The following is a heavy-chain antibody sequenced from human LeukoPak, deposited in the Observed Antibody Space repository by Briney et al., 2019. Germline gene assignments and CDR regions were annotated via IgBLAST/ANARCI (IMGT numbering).Heavy chain of an antibody. J-gene: IGHJ4*02. CDR2: IRGSDGST. V-gene: IGHV3-23*01. CDR3: VRVMVRGTSYYFDY. CDR1: GFTFRYYA. D-gene: IGHD3-10*01. Sequence: GGSLRLSCAASGFTFRYYAMTWVRQAPGKGLEWVSAIRGSDGSTYYADTVKGRFTISGDISKSTLYLQMVSLRADDTALYYCVRVMVRGTSYYFDYWGQGTLVTVSS.